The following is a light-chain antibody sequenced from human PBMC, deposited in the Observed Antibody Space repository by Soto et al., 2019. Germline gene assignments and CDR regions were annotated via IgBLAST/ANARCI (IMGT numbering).Light chain of an antibody. V-gene: IGLV1-44*01. CDR2: SDD. CDR3: AAWDDNLNGPL. CDR1: NSNIGRYS. J-gene: IGLJ3*02. Sequence: QSVLTQPPSLSGTPGQRVTLSCSGSNSNIGRYSVNWYQHFPGTAPKILIYSDDERPSGVPGRFSGSKSGTSASLAISGLQSEDEAEYYCAAWDDNLNGPLFGGGTKVTVL.